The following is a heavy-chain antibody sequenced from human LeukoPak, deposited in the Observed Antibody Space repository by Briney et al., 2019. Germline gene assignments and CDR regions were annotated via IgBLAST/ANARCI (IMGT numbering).Heavy chain of an antibody. J-gene: IGHJ6*03. CDR3: ARETSQKGAHYMDV. V-gene: IGHV4-59*01. Sequence: SETLSLTCTVSGGSISSYYWSWIRQPPGKGLEWIGDIYYSGYTNYNPSLKSRVAISVGTSKNQFSLKLRSVTAADTAVYYCARETSQKGAHYMDVWGKGTTVTISS. CDR1: GGSISSYY. CDR2: IYYSGYT. D-gene: IGHD3-16*01.